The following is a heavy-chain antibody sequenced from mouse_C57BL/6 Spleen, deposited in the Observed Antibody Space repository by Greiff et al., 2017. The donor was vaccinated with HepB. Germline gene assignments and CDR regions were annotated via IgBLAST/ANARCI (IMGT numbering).Heavy chain of an antibody. CDR1: GYTFTSYW. D-gene: IGHD2-1*01. CDR3: AMMGGNFPMDY. CDR2: IYPSDSET. Sequence: QFQLQQPGAELVRPGSSVKLSCKASGYTFTSYWMDWVKQRPGQGLEWIGNIYPSDSETHYNQKFKDKATLTVDKSSSTAYMQLSSLTSEDSAVYYCAMMGGNFPMDYWGQGTSVTVSS. V-gene: IGHV1-61*01. J-gene: IGHJ4*01.